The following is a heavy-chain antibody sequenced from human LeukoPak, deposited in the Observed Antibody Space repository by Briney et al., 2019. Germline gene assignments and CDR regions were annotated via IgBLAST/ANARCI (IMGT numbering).Heavy chain of an antibody. J-gene: IGHJ4*02. CDR3: ATEGIVVVPAAKPFDY. D-gene: IGHD2-2*02. CDR1: GYTFTGYY. CDR2: INPNSGGT. Sequence: GASVKLSCKASGYTFTGYYMHWVRQAPGQGLEWMGWINPNSGGTNYAQKFQGRVTMTRDTSISTAYMELSRLRSDDTAVYYCATEGIVVVPAAKPFDYWGQGTLVTVSS. V-gene: IGHV1-2*02.